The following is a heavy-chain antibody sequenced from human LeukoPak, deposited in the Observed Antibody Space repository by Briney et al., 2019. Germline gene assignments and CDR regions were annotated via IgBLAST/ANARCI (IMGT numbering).Heavy chain of an antibody. CDR2: ISGSGGST. V-gene: IGHV3-23*01. CDR1: GFTFSSYA. D-gene: IGHD5-18*01. Sequence: GGSLRLSCAASGFTFSSYAMSWVRQAPGKGLEWVSAISGSGGSTYYADSVKGRFTISRDNAKNSLYLQMNSLRAEDTAVYYCARQYSYGSRAFDYWGQGTLVTVSS. CDR3: ARQYSYGSRAFDY. J-gene: IGHJ4*02.